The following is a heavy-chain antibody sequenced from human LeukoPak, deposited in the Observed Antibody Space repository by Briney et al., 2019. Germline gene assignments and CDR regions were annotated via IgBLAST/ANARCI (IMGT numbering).Heavy chain of an antibody. J-gene: IGHJ5*02. CDR3: ASSRIMIFGVVTNWFDP. CDR2: IIPIFGTA. Sequence: SVKVSCKASGGTFSSYAISWVRQAPGQGLEWMGGIIPIFGTANYAQKFQGRVTITTDESTSTAYMELSSLRSEDTAVYYCASSRIMIFGVVTNWFDPWGQGTLVTVSS. V-gene: IGHV1-69*05. D-gene: IGHD3-3*01. CDR1: GGTFSSYA.